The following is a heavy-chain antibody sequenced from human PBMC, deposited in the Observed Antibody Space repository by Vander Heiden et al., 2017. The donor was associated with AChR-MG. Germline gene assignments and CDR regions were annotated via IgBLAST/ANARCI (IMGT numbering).Heavy chain of an antibody. D-gene: IGHD2-2*01. V-gene: IGHV3-9*01. CDR1: GFTFDDYA. CDR3: AKSQTDIVVVPAATTFDY. CDR2: ISWNSGSI. J-gene: IGHJ4*02. Sequence: EVQLVESGGGLVQPGRSLRLSCAASGFTFDDYAMHWVRQAPGKGLEWVSGISWNSGSIGYADSVKGRFTISRDNAKNSLYLQMNSLRSEDTALYYCAKSQTDIVVVPAATTFDYWGQGTLVTVSS.